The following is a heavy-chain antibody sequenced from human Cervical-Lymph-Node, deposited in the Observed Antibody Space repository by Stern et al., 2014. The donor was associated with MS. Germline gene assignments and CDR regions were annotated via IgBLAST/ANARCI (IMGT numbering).Heavy chain of an antibody. CDR1: GDSITRGGYY. J-gene: IGHJ5*02. CDR3: AVTSYPNWFDP. D-gene: IGHD3-16*02. V-gene: IGHV4-31*03. CDR2: IYSSGGT. Sequence: QVQLQESGPGLVKPFQTLSLTCTVSGDSITRGGYYWSWVRQHPGKGLEWIGYIYSSGGTYYNPSLSSRLSISMDTSKNQFFLRLSSVSAADTDIYYCAVTSYPNWFDPWGQGTLVTVSS.